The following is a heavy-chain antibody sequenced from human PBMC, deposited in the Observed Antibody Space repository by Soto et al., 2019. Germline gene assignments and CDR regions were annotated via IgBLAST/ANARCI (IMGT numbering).Heavy chain of an antibody. V-gene: IGHV1-18*01. Sequence: ASVKVSCKASGYTFSSYGITWVRQAPGQGLEWMGWISGYNGNIKYAQNLQGRVTMTTDTSTNTEYMDLTSLRSDDTAVSYCARDQGSGGSGASYPHWLDPWG. CDR1: GYTFSSYG. CDR3: ARDQGSGGSGASYPHWLDP. J-gene: IGHJ5*02. D-gene: IGHD2-15*01. CDR2: ISGYNGNI.